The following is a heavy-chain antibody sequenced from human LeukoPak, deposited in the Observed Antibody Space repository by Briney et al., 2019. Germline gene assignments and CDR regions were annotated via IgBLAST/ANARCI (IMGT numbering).Heavy chain of an antibody. CDR1: GASVSSGGYY. J-gene: IGHJ4*02. Sequence: PSETLSLTCTVSGASVSSGGYYWSWIRQPPGKGLEWIGYIYYSGSTNNNPSLKSRVTISVDTSKNQFSLKVNSVTAADTAIYYCARRGGSGRSFDYWGQGTLVTVSS. CDR2: IYYSGST. CDR3: ARRGGSGRSFDY. V-gene: IGHV4-61*08. D-gene: IGHD3-10*01.